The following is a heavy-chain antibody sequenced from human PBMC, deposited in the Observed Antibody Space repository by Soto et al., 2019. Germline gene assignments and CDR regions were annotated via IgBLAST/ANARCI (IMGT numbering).Heavy chain of an antibody. CDR3: ARGSYCGGDCYGLYYFDY. CDR1: GGSISSSNL. J-gene: IGHJ4*02. Sequence: SETLSLTCAVSGGSISSSNLWSWVRQPPGKGLEWIGEIYHSGSTNYNPSLKSRVTISVDKSKNQFSLKLSSVTAADTAVYYCARGSYCGGDCYGLYYFDYWGQGTLVTVSS. CDR2: IYHSGST. D-gene: IGHD2-21*02. V-gene: IGHV4-4*02.